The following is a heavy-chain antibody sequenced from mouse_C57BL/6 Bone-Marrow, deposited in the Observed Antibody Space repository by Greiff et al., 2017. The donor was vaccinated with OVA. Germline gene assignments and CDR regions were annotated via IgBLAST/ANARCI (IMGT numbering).Heavy chain of an antibody. Sequence: VKLQQPGAELVRPGTSVKLSCKASGYTFTSYWMHWVKQRPGQGLEWIGVIDPSDSYTNYNQKFKGKATLTVDTSSSTAYMQLSSLTSEDSAVYYCARLGMDDWGQGTSVTVSS. V-gene: IGHV1-59*01. CDR2: IDPSDSYT. CDR3: ARLGMDD. J-gene: IGHJ4*01. CDR1: GYTFTSYW.